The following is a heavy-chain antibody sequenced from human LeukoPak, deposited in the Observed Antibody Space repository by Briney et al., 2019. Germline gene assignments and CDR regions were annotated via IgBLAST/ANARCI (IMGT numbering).Heavy chain of an antibody. CDR3: ATSVVVGPEETGSDAFDI. Sequence: GGSLTLSCKPAGFNFRIYSMNWVRQAPGKALEWVASISADGRYIYYADSLKGRFTISRDDAKNSPYLEMNSLRAEDTAVYYCATSVVVGPEETGSDAFDIWGQGTMVTVSS. CDR1: GFNFRIYS. D-gene: IGHD2-2*01. J-gene: IGHJ3*02. CDR2: ISADGRYI. V-gene: IGHV3-21*01.